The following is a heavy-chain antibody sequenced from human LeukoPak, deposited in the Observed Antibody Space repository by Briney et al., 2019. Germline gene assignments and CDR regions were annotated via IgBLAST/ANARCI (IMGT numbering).Heavy chain of an antibody. J-gene: IGHJ4*02. CDR2: FDPEDGET. CDR3: APFEATAAGTSY. D-gene: IGHD6-13*01. CDR1: GYTLTELS. V-gene: IGHV1-24*01. Sequence: ASVKVSSKVSGYTLTELSMHWVRQAPGKGLEWMGGFDPEDGETIYAQKFQGRVTMTEDTSTDTAYMELSSLRSEDTAVYYCAPFEATAAGTSYWGQGTLVTVSS.